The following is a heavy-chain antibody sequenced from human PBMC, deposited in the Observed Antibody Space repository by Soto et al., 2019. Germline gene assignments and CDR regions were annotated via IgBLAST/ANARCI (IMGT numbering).Heavy chain of an antibody. V-gene: IGHV1-69*13. CDR1: GGTFSSYA. D-gene: IGHD3-10*02. CDR3: ASVRGVIPVHYYYYGVDV. J-gene: IGHJ6*02. Sequence: ASVKVSCKASGGTFSSYAISWVRQAPGQGLEWMGGIIPIFGTANYAQKFQGRVTITADESTSTAYMELSSLRSEDTAVYYCASVRGVIPVHYYYYGVDVWGQGPTVTVSS. CDR2: IIPIFGTA.